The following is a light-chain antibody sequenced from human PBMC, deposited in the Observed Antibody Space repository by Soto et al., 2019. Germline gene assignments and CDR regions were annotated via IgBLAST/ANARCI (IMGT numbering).Light chain of an antibody. Sequence: QPASVSGSPGQSITISCTGTSRDVGSYNLVSWYQQHPGKAPKLMIYEGSKRPSGVSNRFSGSKSGNTASLTISGLQAEDEADYYCCSYAGSSTWVFGGGTKLTVL. V-gene: IGLV2-23*01. CDR1: SRDVGSYNL. CDR3: CSYAGSSTWV. CDR2: EGS. J-gene: IGLJ2*01.